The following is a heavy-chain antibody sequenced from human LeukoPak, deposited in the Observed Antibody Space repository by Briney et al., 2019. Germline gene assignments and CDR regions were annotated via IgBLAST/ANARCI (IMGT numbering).Heavy chain of an antibody. CDR2: ISSSSSYI. D-gene: IGHD3-22*01. J-gene: IGHJ4*02. CDR1: GFTFSSYS. CDR3: ARGGEYDSSGYYKGFDY. Sequence: PGGSLRLSCAASGFTFSSYSVNWVRQAPGKGLEWVSSISSSSSYIYYADSVKGRFTISRDNAKNSLYLQMNSLRAEDTAVYYCARGGEYDSSGYYKGFDYWGQGTLVTVSS. V-gene: IGHV3-21*01.